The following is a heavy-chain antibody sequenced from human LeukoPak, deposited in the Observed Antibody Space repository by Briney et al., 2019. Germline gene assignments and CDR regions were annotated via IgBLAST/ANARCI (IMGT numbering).Heavy chain of an antibody. Sequence: SGTLSLTCAVSGGSVSSANWWSWVRQPPGKGLEWIGEIYHNGNTNYNPSLRSRVTMSVEKSKNQLSLELRSVTAADTAVYYCARDSETASYGDYSDWGQGTLVTVSS. CDR2: IYHNGNT. CDR3: ARDSETASYGDYSD. CDR1: GGSVSSANW. D-gene: IGHD4-17*01. J-gene: IGHJ1*01. V-gene: IGHV4-4*02.